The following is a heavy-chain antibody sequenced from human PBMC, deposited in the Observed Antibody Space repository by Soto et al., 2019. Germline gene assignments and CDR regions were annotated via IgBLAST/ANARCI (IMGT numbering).Heavy chain of an antibody. V-gene: IGHV3-23*01. CDR1: GFTFSSYA. Sequence: GGSLRLSCAASGFTFSSYAMSWVRQAPGKGLEWVSAISGSGGSTYYADSVKGRFTISRDNSKNTLYLQMNSLRAEDTAVYYCAKPLSYYYDSSDYPGIDFWGPGTLVTVSS. J-gene: IGHJ4*02. D-gene: IGHD3-22*01. CDR3: AKPLSYYYDSSDYPGIDF. CDR2: ISGSGGST.